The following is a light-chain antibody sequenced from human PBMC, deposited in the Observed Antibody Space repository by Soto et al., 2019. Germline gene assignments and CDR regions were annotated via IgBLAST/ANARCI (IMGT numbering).Light chain of an antibody. CDR3: PQYSNWLELT. Sequence: EIVMTQSPATMSVSPGERATLSCRASQTVSSNLAWYQQKPGQAPRLLIYDASTRATGIPDRFRGSGSGTQFTLTISSLQSEDSAVYYCPQYSNWLELTFGGGTKVEIK. CDR1: QTVSSN. J-gene: IGKJ4*01. V-gene: IGKV3-15*01. CDR2: DAS.